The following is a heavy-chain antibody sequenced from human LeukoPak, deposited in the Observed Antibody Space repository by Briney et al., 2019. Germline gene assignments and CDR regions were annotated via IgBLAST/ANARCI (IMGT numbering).Heavy chain of an antibody. CDR3: ARAGSYYVSFDS. V-gene: IGHV4-31*03. Sequence: SQTLSLTCTVSGGSISSGGYYWSWIRQHPGKGLEWIGYIYYSGSAYYNPSLKSRVTISVDTSKNQFSLKLSSVIAADTAVYYCARAGSYYVSFDSWGQGTLVTVSS. CDR1: GGSISSGGYY. J-gene: IGHJ4*02. D-gene: IGHD1-26*01. CDR2: IYYSGSA.